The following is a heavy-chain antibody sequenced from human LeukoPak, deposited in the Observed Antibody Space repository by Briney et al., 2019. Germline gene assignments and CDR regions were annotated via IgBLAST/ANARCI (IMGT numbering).Heavy chain of an antibody. CDR1: GGSFSGFY. D-gene: IGHD3-16*01. CDR2: ITHSGST. Sequence: SETLSLTCAVYGGSFSGFYWGWIRQPPGKGLELIGEITHSGSTNYNPSLKSRVTMSVDTSKNQFSLKLSSVTAADTAVYYCARRGLGRPDIWDQGTMVTVSS. CDR3: ARRGLGRPDI. V-gene: IGHV4-34*01. J-gene: IGHJ3*02.